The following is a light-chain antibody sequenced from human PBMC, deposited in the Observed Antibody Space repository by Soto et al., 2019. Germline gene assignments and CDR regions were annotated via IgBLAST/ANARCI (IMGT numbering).Light chain of an antibody. J-gene: IGLJ1*01. Sequence: QSVLTQPPSASGTPGQRVTISCSGSRSNIGTNSVYWYQKLPGTAPRVLIYSNNQRPSGVPDRFSGSKSGTSASLAISGLRYEDEAYYYCAAWDDSLSGYVFGAGTKVTVL. CDR3: AAWDDSLSGYV. V-gene: IGLV1-47*02. CDR2: SNN. CDR1: RSNIGTNS.